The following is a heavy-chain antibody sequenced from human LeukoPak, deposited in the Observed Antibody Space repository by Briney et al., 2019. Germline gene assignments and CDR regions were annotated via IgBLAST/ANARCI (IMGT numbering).Heavy chain of an antibody. D-gene: IGHD5-24*01. CDR2: INPSGGST. CDR1: GYTFTSYY. CDR3: ARDASRDGYRDIVLYYFDY. V-gene: IGHV1-46*01. Sequence: APVKVSCKASGYTFTSYYMHWVRQAPGQGLEWMGIINPSGGSTSYAQKFQGRVTMTRDTPTSTVYMELSSLRSEDTAVYYCARDASRDGYRDIVLYYFDYWGQGTLVTVSS. J-gene: IGHJ4*02.